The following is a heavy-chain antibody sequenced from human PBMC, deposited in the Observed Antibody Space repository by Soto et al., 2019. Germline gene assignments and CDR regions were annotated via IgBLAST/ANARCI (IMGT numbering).Heavy chain of an antibody. CDR3: VRDRTVTVFGVVIAPFDY. V-gene: IGHV1-18*01. CDR1: GYTFSYFG. Sequence: ASVKVSCKASGYTFSYFGISWVRLAPGQGLEWMGWISGHNGGTKYAEKFQGRVTMTTDTSTSTAYIELRSLRIDDTAIYYCVRDRTVTVFGVVIAPFDYWGQGTPVTV. J-gene: IGHJ4*02. CDR2: ISGHNGGT. D-gene: IGHD3-16*02.